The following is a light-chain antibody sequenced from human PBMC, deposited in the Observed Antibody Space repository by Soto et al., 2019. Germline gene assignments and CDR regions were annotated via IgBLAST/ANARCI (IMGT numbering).Light chain of an antibody. J-gene: IGKJ1*01. V-gene: IGKV3-20*01. CDR3: QQYGTSPRT. Sequence: EIVLTQSPGTLSLSPGERATLSCRASLSVSSSYLAWYQQKPGQAPRLVIYGASSRATGIPDRFSGSGSGTDFTLTISRLEPEDFAVYYCQQYGTSPRTFGQGTKVEIK. CDR2: GAS. CDR1: LSVSSSY.